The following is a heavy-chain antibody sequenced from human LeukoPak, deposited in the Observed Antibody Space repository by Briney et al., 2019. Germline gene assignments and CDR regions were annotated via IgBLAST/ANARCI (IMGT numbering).Heavy chain of an antibody. V-gene: IGHV3-23*01. D-gene: IGHD5-24*01. CDR2: ISGSGGST. CDR1: GFTFSSYS. Sequence: GGSLRLSCAASGFTFSSYSMNWVRQAPGKGLEWVSAISGSGGSTYYADSVKGRFTISRDNSKNTLYLQMNSLRAEDTAVYYCAKGGHTIPYYFDYWGQGTLVTVSS. J-gene: IGHJ4*02. CDR3: AKGGHTIPYYFDY.